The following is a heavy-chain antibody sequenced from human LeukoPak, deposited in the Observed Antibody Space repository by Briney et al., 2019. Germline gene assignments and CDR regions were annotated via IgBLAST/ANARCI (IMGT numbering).Heavy chain of an antibody. CDR3: AKVDKVFWIPDAFDI. Sequence: PSETLSLTCAVYGGSFSGYYWSWIRQPPGKGLEWIGEINHSGSTNYNPSLKSRVTISVDTSKNQFSLKLSSVTAADTAVYYCAKVDKVFWIPDAFDIWGQGTMVTVSS. CDR1: GGSFSGYY. CDR2: INHSGST. D-gene: IGHD3-3*01. V-gene: IGHV4-34*01. J-gene: IGHJ3*02.